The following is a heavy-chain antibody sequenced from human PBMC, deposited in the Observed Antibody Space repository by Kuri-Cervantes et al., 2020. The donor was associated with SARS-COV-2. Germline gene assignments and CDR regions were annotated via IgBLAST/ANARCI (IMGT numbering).Heavy chain of an antibody. J-gene: IGHJ4*02. V-gene: IGHV1-69*10. CDR3: ARIRWGDYRSSFDS. CDR1: GGTFSSYA. D-gene: IGHD4-11*01. Sequence: SVKVSCKASGGTFSSYAISWVRQAPGQGLEWMGGIIPILGIANYAQKFQGRVTITADKSTSTAYMELSSLRSDDTAMYYCARIRWGDYRSSFDSWGQGTLVTVSS. CDR2: IIPILGIA.